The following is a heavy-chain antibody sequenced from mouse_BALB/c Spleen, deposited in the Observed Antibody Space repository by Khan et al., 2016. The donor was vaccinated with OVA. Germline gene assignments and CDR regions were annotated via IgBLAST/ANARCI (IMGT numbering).Heavy chain of an antibody. CDR3: ARDYGSLYWFFDV. Sequence: EVQLVESGPGLVKPSQTVSLTCTVTGISITSGNYRWSWIRQFPGNKLEWIGNIYYSGTVTYNPSLTSRTTITRDTSKNQFFLEMNSLTAEDTATYYCARDYGSLYWFFDVCGSGTTVTVSS. CDR1: GISITSGNYR. D-gene: IGHD1-1*01. V-gene: IGHV3-5*02. J-gene: IGHJ1*01. CDR2: IYYSGTV.